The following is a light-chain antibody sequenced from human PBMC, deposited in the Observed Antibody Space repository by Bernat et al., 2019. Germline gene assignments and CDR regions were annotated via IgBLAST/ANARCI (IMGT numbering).Light chain of an antibody. V-gene: IGKV2-24*01. J-gene: IGKJ1*01. CDR1: RSLVHSDGNTY. CDR3: MQATHLWT. CDR2: KFS. Sequence: DVVLTQSPLSSSVSLGQPASISCRSSRSLVHSDGNTYLSWLHQRPGQPPRLLIYKFSNRFSGVPDRVSGSGAGTDFTLNISRVEADDVGVFYCMQATHLWTSGQGTNLEIK.